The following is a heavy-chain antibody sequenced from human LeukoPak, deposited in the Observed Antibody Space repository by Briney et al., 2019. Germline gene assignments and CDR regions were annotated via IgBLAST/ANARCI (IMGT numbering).Heavy chain of an antibody. CDR2: IHPDGSEK. Sequence: GGSLRLSCEASEFTFSGSWMDWVRQAPGEGLEWVASIHPDGSEKYYVDSVKGRFTISRDNARNSLYLQMNSMRAEDTAVYYCARNRGWLQFDYWGPGTRVTVPS. V-gene: IGHV3-7*05. CDR3: ARNRGWLQFDY. CDR1: EFTFSGSW. D-gene: IGHD5-24*01. J-gene: IGHJ4*02.